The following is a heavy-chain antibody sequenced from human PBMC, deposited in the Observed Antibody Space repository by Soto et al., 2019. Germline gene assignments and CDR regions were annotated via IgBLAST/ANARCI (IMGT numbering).Heavy chain of an antibody. J-gene: IGHJ6*02. CDR3: AREYIVVVPAAEYYYYYGMDV. D-gene: IGHD2-2*01. CDR2: IIPIFGIA. V-gene: IGHV1-69*04. Sequence: GASVKVSYKASGGTFSSYTISWVRQAPGQGLEWMGRIIPIFGIANYAQKFQGRVTITADKSTSTAYMELSSLRSEDTAVYYCAREYIVVVPAAEYYYYYGMDVWGQGTTVTVSS. CDR1: GGTFSSYT.